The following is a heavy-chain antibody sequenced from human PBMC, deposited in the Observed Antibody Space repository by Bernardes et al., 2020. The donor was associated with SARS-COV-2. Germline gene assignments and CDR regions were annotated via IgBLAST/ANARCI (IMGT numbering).Heavy chain of an antibody. Sequence: TLVLACAVYGGSFNDYSWTWIRQAPGKGLEWFGEVNHSGFTKYNPSLRSRVSISLDTSENLFSLRLTFVTGAETAVYFCARGVSAVNMVLVVIGFSYYFAYWSQGTLVTVSS. J-gene: IGHJ4*02. V-gene: IGHV4-34*01. D-gene: IGHD3-22*01. CDR2: VNHSGFT. CDR3: ARGVSAVNMVLVVIGFSYYFAY. CDR1: GGSFNDYS.